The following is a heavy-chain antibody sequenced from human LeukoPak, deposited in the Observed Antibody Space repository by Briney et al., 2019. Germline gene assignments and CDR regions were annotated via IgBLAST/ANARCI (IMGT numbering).Heavy chain of an antibody. J-gene: IGHJ4*02. V-gene: IGHV4-31*03. CDR2: ISYSGST. D-gene: IGHD3-3*01. Sequence: SQTLSLTCTVSGGSISSGGYYWSWIRQHPGKGLEWIGYISYSGSTYYNPSLKSRVTISVDTSKSQFSLKLSSVTAADTAVYYCARALFGVAIPYYFDSWGQGTLVTVSS. CDR3: ARALFGVAIPYYFDS. CDR1: GGSISSGGYY.